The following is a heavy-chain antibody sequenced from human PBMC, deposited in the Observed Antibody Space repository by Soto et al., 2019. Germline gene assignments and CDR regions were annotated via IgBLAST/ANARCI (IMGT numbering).Heavy chain of an antibody. CDR2: IYWDDDK. CDR3: AHRGITTGTFDY. V-gene: IGHV2-5*02. J-gene: IGHJ4*02. CDR1: GFSLSTSRVG. D-gene: IGHD1-1*01. Sequence: QITLKESGPPLVKPTQTLTLTCTFSGFSLSTSRVGVGWIRQPPGKALEWLALIYWDDDKRYSPSLKSRLTITKDTSKNQVVLTMTNIDPVDTATYYCAHRGITTGTFDYWGQGTLVTVSS.